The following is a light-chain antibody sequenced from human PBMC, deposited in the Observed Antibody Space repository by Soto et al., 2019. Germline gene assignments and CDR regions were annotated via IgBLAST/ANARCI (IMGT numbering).Light chain of an antibody. V-gene: IGLV1-51*01. Sequence: QSVLTQPHSVSAAPGQKVTISFSGSSSNIGNNYVSWYQQLPGTAPKLLIYDNNKRPSGIPDRFSGSKSGTSATLGITGLPTGDEADYYCGTWDSSLSVVVFGGGTKLTVL. CDR3: GTWDSSLSVVV. CDR2: DNN. J-gene: IGLJ2*01. CDR1: SSNIGNNY.